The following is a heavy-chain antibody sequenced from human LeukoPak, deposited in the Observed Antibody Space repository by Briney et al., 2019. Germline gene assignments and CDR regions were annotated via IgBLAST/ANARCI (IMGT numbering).Heavy chain of an antibody. V-gene: IGHV4-34*01. CDR2: INHSGST. CDR3: ARRTVTTDSWDYYYGMDV. Sequence: SETLPLTCAVYGGSFSGYYWSWTRQPPGKGLEWIGEINHSGSTNYNPSLKSRVTISVDTSKNQFSLKLSSVTAADTAVYYCARRTVTTDSWDYYYGMDVWGQGTTVTVSS. CDR1: GGSFSGYY. J-gene: IGHJ6*02. D-gene: IGHD4-17*01.